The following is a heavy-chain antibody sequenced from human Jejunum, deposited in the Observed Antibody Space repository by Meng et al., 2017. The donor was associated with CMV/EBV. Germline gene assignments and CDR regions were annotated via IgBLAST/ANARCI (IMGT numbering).Heavy chain of an antibody. V-gene: IGHV7-4-1*02. CDR3: VREIEDGRGIAVGGSFGDY. CDR1: TFTNYA. D-gene: IGHD6-19*01. CDR2: ISTNTGNP. Sequence: TFTNYALNWVRQAPGQGLEWMGWISTNTGNPTHVQGFTGRFVFSLDTSVSTAYLQISSLKTEDTAVYYCVREIEDGRGIAVGGSFGDYWGQGTLVTVSS. J-gene: IGHJ4*02.